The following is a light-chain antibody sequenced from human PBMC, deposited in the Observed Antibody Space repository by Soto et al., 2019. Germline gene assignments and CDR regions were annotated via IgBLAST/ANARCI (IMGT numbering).Light chain of an antibody. CDR3: QQYYSPPVT. CDR2: WAS. CDR1: QSVLYSSNNKNY. J-gene: IGKJ2*01. Sequence: DIVMTQSPDSLAVTLGERATINCKSSQSVLYSSNNKNYLAWYQQKPGQPPKLLIYWASTRESGVPDGFSGSVSGTDFTLTISSLQAEDVAVYYCQQYYSPPVTFGQGTKLEIK. V-gene: IGKV4-1*01.